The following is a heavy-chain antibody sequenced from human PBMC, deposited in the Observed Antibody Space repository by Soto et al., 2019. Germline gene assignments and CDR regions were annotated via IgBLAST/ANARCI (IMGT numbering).Heavy chain of an antibody. D-gene: IGHD3-9*01. CDR2: IYYSGST. CDR3: AKGLSPSYIDTLTGPDY. CDR1: GDSISSYY. V-gene: IGHV4-59*01. J-gene: IGHJ4*02. Sequence: SETLSLTCTVSGDSISSYYWSWIRQPPGKGLEWIGYIYYSGSTNYNPSLKSRVTISVDTSKNQFSLKLSSVTAADTAVYYCAKGLSPSYIDTLTGPDYWGQGTRVTVSS.